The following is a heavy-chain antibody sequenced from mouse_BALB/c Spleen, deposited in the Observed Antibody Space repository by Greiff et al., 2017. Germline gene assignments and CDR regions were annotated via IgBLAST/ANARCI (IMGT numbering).Heavy chain of an antibody. Sequence: DVKLVESGGGLVKPGGSLKLSCAASGFAFSSYDMSWVRQTPEKRLEWVAYISSGGGSTYYPDTVKGRFTISRDNAKNTLYLQMSSLKSEDTAMYYCARLSWFAYWGQGTLVTVSA. CDR2: ISSGGGST. V-gene: IGHV5-12-1*01. J-gene: IGHJ3*01. CDR3: ARLSWFAY. CDR1: GFAFSSYD.